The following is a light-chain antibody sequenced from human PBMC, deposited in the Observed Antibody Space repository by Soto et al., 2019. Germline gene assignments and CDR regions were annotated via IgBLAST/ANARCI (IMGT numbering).Light chain of an antibody. V-gene: IGLV2-14*01. CDR3: SSYTSSSTLDV. J-gene: IGLJ1*01. Sequence: QSVLTQPASVSGSPGQSITISCTGTSSDVGGYNYVSWYQQHPGKAPKLMIYDVSNRPSGVSNRFSGSKSGNTASLTISGLQAEDEADYSCSSYTSSSTLDVFGTGPKVTAL. CDR2: DVS. CDR1: SSDVGGYNY.